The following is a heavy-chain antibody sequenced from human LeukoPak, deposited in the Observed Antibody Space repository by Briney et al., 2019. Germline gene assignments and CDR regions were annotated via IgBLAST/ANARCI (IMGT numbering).Heavy chain of an antibody. CDR1: GYTFTGYY. CDR2: INPNSGGT. D-gene: IGHD6-13*01. V-gene: IGHV1-2*02. CDR3: ARVKGGIAAAGTEYFDY. Sequence: ASVKVSCKASGYTFTGYYMHWVRQAPGQGLEWMGWINPNSGGTNYAQKFQGRVTMTRDTSISTAYMELSRLRSDDTAVYYCARVKGGIAAAGTEYFDYWGQGTLVTVSS. J-gene: IGHJ4*02.